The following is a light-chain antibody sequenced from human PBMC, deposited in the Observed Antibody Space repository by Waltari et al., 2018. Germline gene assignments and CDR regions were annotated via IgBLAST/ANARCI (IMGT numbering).Light chain of an antibody. Sequence: SSELTQDPAVSVALGQTVRITCQGDSLRRYYVSWFHQKPGHAPALVIYGKNNRPSGIADRFSASSSGSTASLTIIGAQAEDEADYYCHSRDSSGDVLIGGGTKLTVV. CDR1: SLRRYY. CDR3: HSRDSSGDVL. CDR2: GKN. V-gene: IGLV3-19*01. J-gene: IGLJ2*01.